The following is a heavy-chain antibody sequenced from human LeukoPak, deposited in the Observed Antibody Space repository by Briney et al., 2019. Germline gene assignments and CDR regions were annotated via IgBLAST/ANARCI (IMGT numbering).Heavy chain of an antibody. CDR3: ARDLDYYDSSGSGWFDP. Sequence: ATVKVSCKASGYSFSRYGISWVRQAPGQGLEWMGWISTYNGNTNYAQKFQGRVTMTTDTSTNTAYMELRSLRSDDTAVYYCARDLDYYDSSGSGWFDPWGQGTLVTVSS. J-gene: IGHJ5*02. CDR1: GYSFSRYG. V-gene: IGHV1-18*01. D-gene: IGHD3-22*01. CDR2: ISTYNGNT.